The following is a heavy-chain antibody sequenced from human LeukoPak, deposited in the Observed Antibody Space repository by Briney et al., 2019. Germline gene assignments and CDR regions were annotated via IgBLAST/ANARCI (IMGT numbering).Heavy chain of an antibody. D-gene: IGHD5-18*01. CDR3: TRVWVGGYSYGRADY. CDR2: ISYDGINK. Sequence: GGSLRLSCAASGFSFSNYNMNWVRQAPGKGLEWVAVISYDGINKYYADSVKGRFTISRDDSKSIAYLQMNSLKTEDTAVYYCTRVWVGGYSYGRADYWGQGTLVTVSS. CDR1: GFSFSNYN. V-gene: IGHV3-30*03. J-gene: IGHJ4*02.